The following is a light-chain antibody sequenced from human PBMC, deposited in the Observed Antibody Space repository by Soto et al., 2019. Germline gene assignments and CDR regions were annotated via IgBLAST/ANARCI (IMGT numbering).Light chain of an antibody. J-gene: IGLJ2*01. Sequence: QSVLTQSPSASASLGASVKLTCTLSSGHGNYVIAWHQQQPEKGPRYLMKVKSDGSHNKGDGIPDSFSGSSSGAERYLAIYRLQSEDEAEYFCQTWDTGIVVFGGGTKLTVL. CDR1: SGHGNYV. V-gene: IGLV4-69*01. CDR2: VKSDGSH. CDR3: QTWDTGIVV.